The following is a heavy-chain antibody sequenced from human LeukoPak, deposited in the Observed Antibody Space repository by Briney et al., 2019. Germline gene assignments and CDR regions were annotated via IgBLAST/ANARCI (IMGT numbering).Heavy chain of an antibody. J-gene: IGHJ4*02. Sequence: GGSLRLSCAASGFTFSSYAMSWVRQAPGKGLEWVSAISGSGGSTYYADSVKGRFTISRDNSKNTLYLQMNSLRAEDTAVYYCAREYSSSWYPNYFDYWGQGTLVTVSS. CDR1: GFTFSSYA. D-gene: IGHD6-13*01. CDR3: AREYSSSWYPNYFDY. V-gene: IGHV3-23*01. CDR2: ISGSGGST.